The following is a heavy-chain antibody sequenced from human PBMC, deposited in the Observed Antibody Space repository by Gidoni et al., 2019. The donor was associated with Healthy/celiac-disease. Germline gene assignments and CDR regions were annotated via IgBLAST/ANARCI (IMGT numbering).Heavy chain of an antibody. CDR3: ATPMTPPAGGYYYYYYMDV. V-gene: IGHV1-69*01. J-gene: IGHJ6*03. D-gene: IGHD3-22*01. Sequence: QVQLVQSGAEVKKPGSSVKVSCKASGGSFSSYAISWVRQAPGQGLEWMGGIIPIFGTANYAQQFQGRVTITADESTSTAYMELSSLRSEDTAVYYCATPMTPPAGGYYYYYYMDVWGKGTTVTVSS. CDR2: IIPIFGTA. CDR1: GGSFSSYA.